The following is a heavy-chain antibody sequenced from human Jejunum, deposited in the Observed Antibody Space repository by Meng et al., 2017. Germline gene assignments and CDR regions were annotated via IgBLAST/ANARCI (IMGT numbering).Heavy chain of an antibody. Sequence: VQLEESGPGLVRPSGALSLTCAVSGGFSSIYWWSWLRQPPGKGLEWIGEMHQSGSSNYNPSLKSRLTMSVDESNNHFSLKLNSVTAADTAVYYCARGWKYAWFNWGQGTLVTVSS. CDR1: GGFSSIYW. CDR2: MHQSGSS. V-gene: IGHV4-4*02. CDR3: ARGWKYAWFN. D-gene: IGHD1-7*01. J-gene: IGHJ4*02.